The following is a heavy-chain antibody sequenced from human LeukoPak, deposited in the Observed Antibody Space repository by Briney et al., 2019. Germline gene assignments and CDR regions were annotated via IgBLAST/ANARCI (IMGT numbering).Heavy chain of an antibody. D-gene: IGHD5-18*01. Sequence: SVKVSCKASGGTFSSYAISWVRQAPGQGLEWMGGIIPIFGTANYAQKFQGRVTITTDESTSTAYMELSSLRSEDTAVYYCARDGGYSYGSSYYYMDVWGKGTTVTVSS. CDR3: ARDGGYSYGSSYYYMDV. V-gene: IGHV1-69*05. CDR1: GGTFSSYA. J-gene: IGHJ6*03. CDR2: IIPIFGTA.